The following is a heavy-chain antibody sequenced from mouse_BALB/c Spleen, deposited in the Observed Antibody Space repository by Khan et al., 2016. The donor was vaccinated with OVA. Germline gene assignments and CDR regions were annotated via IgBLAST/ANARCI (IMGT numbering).Heavy chain of an antibody. V-gene: IGHV1-7*01. CDR3: TRDRIDY. CDR1: GYTFTTYW. J-gene: IGHJ2*01. CDR2: INPTSGYT. Sequence: VLLVESGAELAKPGASVKMSCKASGYTFTTYWMHWVKQRPGPGLEWIGYINPTSGYTDYNEKFKDRATLSADKSSSTAYMQLSSLTSEDSAVYYCTRDRIDYWGQGTTLTVSS.